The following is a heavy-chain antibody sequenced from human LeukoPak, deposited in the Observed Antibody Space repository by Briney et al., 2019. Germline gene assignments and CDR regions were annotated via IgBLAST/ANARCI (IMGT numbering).Heavy chain of an antibody. Sequence: GASVKVSCKASGYTFTSYYMHWVRQAPGQGLEWMGIINPSGGSTSYAQKFQGRVTMTRDTSTSTVYMELSSLRSEDTAVYYCVRWGHPSGSYLPSYYYYGMDVWGQGTTVTVSS. CDR2: INPSGGST. CDR1: GYTFTSYY. D-gene: IGHD1-26*01. CDR3: VRWGHPSGSYLPSYYYYGMDV. V-gene: IGHV1-46*01. J-gene: IGHJ6*02.